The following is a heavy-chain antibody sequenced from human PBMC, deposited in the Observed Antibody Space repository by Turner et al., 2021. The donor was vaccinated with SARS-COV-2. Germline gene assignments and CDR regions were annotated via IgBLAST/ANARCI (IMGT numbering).Heavy chain of an antibody. CDR1: GFTVSSNY. D-gene: IGHD2-15*01. J-gene: IGHJ4*02. Sequence: EVQLVESGGSLIKPGGSLRLPCAASGFTVSSNYMRCVRQAPGKGLEWVSVIYSGGSTFYADSLKGRFTISSDNSKNTLYLQINSLRAEDTAFYYCARDLGGLRFDYWGQGTLVTVSS. CDR2: IYSGGST. CDR3: ARDLGGLRFDY. V-gene: IGHV3-53*01.